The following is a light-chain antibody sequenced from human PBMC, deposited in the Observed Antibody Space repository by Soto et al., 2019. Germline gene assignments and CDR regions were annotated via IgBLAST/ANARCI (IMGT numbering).Light chain of an antibody. Sequence: DIQMTQSPSTLSASVGDRVTITCRASQSFSSWLAWYQQQPGKAPNLLIYKASSLESGVPSRVSGSGSGTEFTLTISSLQPDDFANYYCQQYNSYPLTFGGGTKVEIK. CDR2: KAS. CDR1: QSFSSW. V-gene: IGKV1-5*03. CDR3: QQYNSYPLT. J-gene: IGKJ4*01.